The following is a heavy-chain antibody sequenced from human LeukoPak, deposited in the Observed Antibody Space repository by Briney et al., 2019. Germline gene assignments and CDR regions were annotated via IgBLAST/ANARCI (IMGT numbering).Heavy chain of an antibody. CDR1: GFTFRTYS. CDR2: ISSSSTSI. J-gene: IGHJ3*02. V-gene: IGHV3-21*01. CDR3: ARHAFVWAFDI. D-gene: IGHD2-8*01. Sequence: GGSLRLSCAASGFTFRTYSMNWVRQAPGKGLEWVSSISSSSTSIYYADSEKGRFTISRDNAKNSLYLQMNSLRAEDTAVYYCARHAFVWAFDIWGQGTMVTVSS.